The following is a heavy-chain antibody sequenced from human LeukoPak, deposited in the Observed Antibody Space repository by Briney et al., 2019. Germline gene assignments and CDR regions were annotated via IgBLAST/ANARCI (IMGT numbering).Heavy chain of an antibody. Sequence: PSETLSLTCTVSGYSISSGYYWGWIRQPPGKGLEWIGSSFFYGGTTLYNPSLRSRVTISVDTSTNQFSLQLSSVTAADTAVYYCARVTGYVMEDYFDYWGQGTLVTVSS. J-gene: IGHJ4*02. CDR2: SFFYGGTT. V-gene: IGHV4-38-2*02. CDR3: ARVTGYVMEDYFDY. CDR1: GYSISSGYY. D-gene: IGHD6-13*01.